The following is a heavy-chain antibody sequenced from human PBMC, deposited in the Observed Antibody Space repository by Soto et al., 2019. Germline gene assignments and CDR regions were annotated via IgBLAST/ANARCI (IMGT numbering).Heavy chain of an antibody. J-gene: IGHJ6*02. CDR2: VIPIFGSA. V-gene: IGHV1-69*12. D-gene: IGHD3-10*01. CDR1: GGPFTNYG. Sequence: QVHLVQSGGEMRKPGSSVGVSYKASGGPFTNYGLNWVRQAPGQGLEWMGGVIPIFGSATYAQKFQDRVTFTADESTTTAYLELSGLRLDDTAIYYCATRRKRFSDFYYYGTDVWGQGTTVTVSS. CDR3: ATRRKRFSDFYYYGTDV.